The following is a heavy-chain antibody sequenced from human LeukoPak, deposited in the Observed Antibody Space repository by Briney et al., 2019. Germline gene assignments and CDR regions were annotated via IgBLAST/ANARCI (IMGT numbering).Heavy chain of an antibody. CDR1: GFTFSSYA. CDR3: AKFDILVPAISSWYPFDY. Sequence: GGSLRLSCAASGFTFSSYAMSWVRQAPGKGLEWVSAISGSGGSTYYADSVKGRFTISRDNSKNTLYLQMNSLRAEDTAVYYCAKFDILVPAISSWYPFDYWGQGTLVTVSS. CDR2: ISGSGGST. J-gene: IGHJ4*02. D-gene: IGHD6-13*01. V-gene: IGHV3-23*01.